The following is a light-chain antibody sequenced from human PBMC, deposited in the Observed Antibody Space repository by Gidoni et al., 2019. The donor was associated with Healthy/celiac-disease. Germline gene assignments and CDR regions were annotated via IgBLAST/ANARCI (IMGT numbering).Light chain of an antibody. J-gene: IGLJ3*02. CDR3: QSADSSGTYPV. V-gene: IGLV3-25*03. CDR2: KDS. CDR1: ALQKQY. Sequence: SYELTQPPSESGYPGQTARITCSGDALQKQYAYWYQQKPGQAPVLVIYKDSERPSGIPERFSGSSSGTTVTLTISGVQAEDEADYYCQSADSSGTYPVFGGGTKLTVL.